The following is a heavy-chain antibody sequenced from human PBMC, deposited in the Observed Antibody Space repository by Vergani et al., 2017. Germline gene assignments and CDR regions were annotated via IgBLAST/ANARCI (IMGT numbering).Heavy chain of an antibody. Sequence: QLHLQESGPGLVKPSETLSLTCTVSGGSITSSSYYWGWIRQPPGKGLEWIGRTYTSGATNYNPSLRSRAIMSVDASKKQFSLKLTSVTAADTAVYYCARDGGEYDKDALDVWGQGTKVTVTS. V-gene: IGHV4-61*02. J-gene: IGHJ3*01. D-gene: IGHD2-21*01. CDR3: ARDGGEYDKDALDV. CDR1: GGSITSSSYY. CDR2: TYTSGAT.